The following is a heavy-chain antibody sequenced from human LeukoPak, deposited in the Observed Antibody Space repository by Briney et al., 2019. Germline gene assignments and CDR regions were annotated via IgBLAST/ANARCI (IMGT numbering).Heavy chain of an antibody. V-gene: IGHV4-4*09. J-gene: IGHJ5*02. D-gene: IGHD6-6*01. CDR2: ISAITGNT. Sequence: SETLSVTCAVSGDSISASYWSWVRQPPEKGLEWIGYISAITGNTNYNPSLKGRVTISVDKSTNHFSLNLTSVTAADTAVYYCVRQTYSSSSDWVDPWGPGTLVTVSS. CDR1: GDSISASY. CDR3: VRQTYSSSSDWVDP.